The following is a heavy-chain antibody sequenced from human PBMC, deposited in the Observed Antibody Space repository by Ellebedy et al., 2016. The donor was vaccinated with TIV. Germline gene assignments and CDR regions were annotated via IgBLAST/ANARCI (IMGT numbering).Heavy chain of an antibody. CDR2: INHSGST. D-gene: IGHD2-2*01. J-gene: IGHJ6*02. CDR3: ARARYCSSTSCYAGYYYYGMDV. CDR1: GGSFSGYY. Sequence: SETLSLTXAVYGGSFSGYYWSWIRQPPGKGLEWIGEINHSGSTNYNPSLKSRVTISVDTSKNQFSLKLSSVTAADTAVYYCARARYCSSTSCYAGYYYYGMDVWGQGTTVTVSS. V-gene: IGHV4-34*01.